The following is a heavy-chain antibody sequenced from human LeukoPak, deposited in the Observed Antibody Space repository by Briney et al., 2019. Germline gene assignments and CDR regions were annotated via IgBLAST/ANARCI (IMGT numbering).Heavy chain of an antibody. CDR3: AKELAYAYYFDV. D-gene: IGHD1-1*01. Sequence: AGGSLRLSCAASGFTFSHYAMSWVRQALGKGLEWVSGISGSGGSTYYADSVKGRFTVSRDNSKNTLYLQMTSLRVEDTAVYYCAKELAYAYYFDVWGKGTTVTVSS. J-gene: IGHJ6*03. V-gene: IGHV3-23*01. CDR1: GFTFSHYA. CDR2: ISGSGGST.